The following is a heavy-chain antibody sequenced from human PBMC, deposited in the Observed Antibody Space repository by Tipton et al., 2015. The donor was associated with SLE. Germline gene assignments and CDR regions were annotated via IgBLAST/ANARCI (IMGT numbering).Heavy chain of an antibody. V-gene: IGHV4-39*01. J-gene: IGHJ4*02. CDR1: GGSISSSSYY. CDR2: IYYSGST. CDR3: AACRGRY. Sequence: LRLSCTVSGGSISSSSYYWGWIRQPPGKGLEWIGSIYYSGSTYYNPSLKSRVTISVDTSKNQFSLKVTSVTAADTAVYYCAACRGRYWGQGTLVTVSS.